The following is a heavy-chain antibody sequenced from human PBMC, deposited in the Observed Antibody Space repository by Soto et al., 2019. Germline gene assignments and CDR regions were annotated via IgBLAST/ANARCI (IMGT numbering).Heavy chain of an antibody. CDR3: TIGSWSGEVFDI. CDR1: GGTFSTYS. J-gene: IGHJ3*02. CDR2: IIPILGIA. D-gene: IGHD3-10*01. V-gene: IGHV1-69*02. Sequence: QVQLVQSGAEVKKPGSSVKVSCKASGGTFSTYSMFWVRQAPGQGLEWLGRIIPILGIANYAQEFQGRVTITADKSTNTAYMELSSLRSEDTALYYCTIGSWSGEVFDIWGQGTMVTVSS.